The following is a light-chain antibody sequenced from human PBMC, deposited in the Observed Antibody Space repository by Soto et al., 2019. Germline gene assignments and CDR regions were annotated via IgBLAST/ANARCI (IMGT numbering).Light chain of an antibody. CDR1: RNDVGSYNS. CDR3: SSYTTSSTYV. V-gene: IGLV2-14*01. CDR2: EVT. J-gene: IGLJ1*01. Sequence: VLTQPASVSGSPGQSITISCTGTRNDVGSYNSVSWYQQHPGKAPKLMIYEVTNRPSGVSNRFSASKSGNTASLTISGLQAEDEAGYYCSSYTTSSTYVFGTGTKVTVL.